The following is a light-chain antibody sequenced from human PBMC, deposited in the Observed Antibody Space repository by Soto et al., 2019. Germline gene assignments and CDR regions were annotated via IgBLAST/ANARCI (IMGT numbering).Light chain of an antibody. V-gene: IGLV7-46*01. CDR3: LIYDHGPVV. Sequence: QAVVTQEPSLTVSPGGTVTLTCGSSTGAVTSDHYPYWFQQKPGQAPRILISDTSNKHSWTPARFSGSLLGGKAALTLSGAQPEDEADYYCLIYDHGPVVFGGGTKLTVL. CDR1: TGAVTSDHY. CDR2: DTS. J-gene: IGLJ2*01.